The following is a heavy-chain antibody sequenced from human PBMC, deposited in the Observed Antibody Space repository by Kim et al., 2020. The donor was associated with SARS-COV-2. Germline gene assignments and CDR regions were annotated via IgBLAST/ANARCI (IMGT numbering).Heavy chain of an antibody. CDR2: IIPIFGTA. J-gene: IGHJ4*02. CDR3: ARSFGSTSGVGATEGYFDY. V-gene: IGHV1-69*13. CDR1: GGTFSSYA. D-gene: IGHD1-26*01. Sequence: SVKVSCKASGGTFSSYAISWVRQAPGQGLEWMGGIIPIFGTANYAQKFQGRVTITADESTSTAYMELSSLRSEDTAVYYCARSFGSTSGVGATEGYFDYWGQGTLVTVSS.